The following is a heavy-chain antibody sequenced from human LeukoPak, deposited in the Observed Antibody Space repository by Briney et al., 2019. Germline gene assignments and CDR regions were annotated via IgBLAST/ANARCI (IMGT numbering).Heavy chain of an antibody. V-gene: IGHV1-18*01. CDR2: ISAYNGNT. D-gene: IGHD3-9*01. CDR1: GYTFTSYG. Sequence: ASVKVSCTASGYTFTSYGISWVRQAPGQGLEWMGWISAYNGNTNYAQKLQGRVTMTTDTSTSTAYMELRSLRSDDTAVYYCASLDILTGYYPPYNWFDPWGQGTLVTVSS. J-gene: IGHJ5*02. CDR3: ASLDILTGYYPPYNWFDP.